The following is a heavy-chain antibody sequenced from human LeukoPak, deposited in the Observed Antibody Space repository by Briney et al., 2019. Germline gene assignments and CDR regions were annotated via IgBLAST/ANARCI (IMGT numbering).Heavy chain of an antibody. V-gene: IGHV3-30*18. J-gene: IGHJ3*02. CDR2: VSYDEKVQ. CDR3: VKDWGVLPDYSADGFDI. Sequence: GGSLRLSCAASGFSFSNYGMHWVRQAPGEGLEWVAVVSYDEKVQYYGDSVKGRFTISRDNSQNTLHLQMNILRVEDTAVYYCVKDWGVLPDYSADGFDIWGPGTVVTVSS. CDR1: GFSFSNYG. D-gene: IGHD4-11*01.